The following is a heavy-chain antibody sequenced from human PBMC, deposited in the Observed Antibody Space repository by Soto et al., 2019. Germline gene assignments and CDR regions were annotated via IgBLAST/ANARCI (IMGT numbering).Heavy chain of an antibody. J-gene: IGHJ6*02. CDR1: GYTFTSYG. V-gene: IGHV1-18*04. D-gene: IGHD2-15*01. Sequence: AGVKGSCKGSGYTFTSYGIGGVRQAPGQALDWMGWISAYNGNTKYAQDLQGRVTMTTDTSTSTAYMELRSLRSDDTAMYYCARFSGGSYNTYYFYYGMDVWGQGTTVTVSS. CDR3: ARFSGGSYNTYYFYYGMDV. CDR2: ISAYNGNT.